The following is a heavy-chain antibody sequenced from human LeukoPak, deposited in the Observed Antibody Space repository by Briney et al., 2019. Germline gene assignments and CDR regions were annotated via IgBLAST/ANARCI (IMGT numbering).Heavy chain of an antibody. V-gene: IGHV1-24*01. CDR3: ATDFYRGRQFDY. CDR2: FDPEDVET. Sequence: ASVKVSCKVSGNTFTDLSMNWVRQAPGKGLEWMGGFDPEDVETIYAQKFQGRVTMTEDTSTETAYMELTSLRPEDTAVYYCATDFYRGRQFDYWGQGTVVTVSS. D-gene: IGHD2/OR15-2a*01. CDR1: GNTFTDLS. J-gene: IGHJ4*02.